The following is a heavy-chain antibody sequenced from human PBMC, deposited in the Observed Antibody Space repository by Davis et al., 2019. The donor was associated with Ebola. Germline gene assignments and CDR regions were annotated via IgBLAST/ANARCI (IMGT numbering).Heavy chain of an antibody. Sequence: PGGSLRLSCVASGFTFNNYAMIWVRQSPLKGLEWVSGVGTSGDTYYADSVKGRFTISRDNAKNTVCLQMNSLRAEDTAIYYCAKKVPGIRPFDYWGQGTLVSVSS. V-gene: IGHV3-23*01. D-gene: IGHD6-19*01. J-gene: IGHJ4*02. CDR3: AKKVPGIRPFDY. CDR2: VGTSGDT. CDR1: GFTFNNYA.